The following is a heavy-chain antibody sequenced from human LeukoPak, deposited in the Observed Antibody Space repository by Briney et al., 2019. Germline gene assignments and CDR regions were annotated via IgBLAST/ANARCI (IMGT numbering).Heavy chain of an antibody. CDR2: INHSGST. CDR1: GGSFSGYY. J-gene: IGHJ2*01. V-gene: IGHV4-34*01. D-gene: IGHD3-10*01. CDR3: ARRRLLWFGESHRGYFDL. Sequence: SETLSLTCAVYGGSFSGYYWSWLRQPPGKGLEWIGEINHSGSTNYNPSLKSRVTISVDTSKNQFSLKLSSVTAADTAVYYCARRRLLWFGESHRGYFDLWGRGTLVTVSS.